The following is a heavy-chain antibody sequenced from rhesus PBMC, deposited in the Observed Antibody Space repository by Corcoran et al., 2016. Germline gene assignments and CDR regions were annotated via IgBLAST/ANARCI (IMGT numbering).Heavy chain of an antibody. CDR1: GYSFSIYW. V-gene: IGHV5-2*01. D-gene: IGHD6-31*01. CDR3: AKDRRSGSYDSIDS. J-gene: IGHJ4*01. Sequence: EVQLVQSGAEVKRPGESLKISCKTSGYSFSIYWISWVRQMPGKGLEWMGAIDPSDSETRYSPSFRGQVTISADKSINTAYLQWSSLQASDTATYYCAKDRRSGSYDSIDSWGQGVLVTVSS. CDR2: IDPSDSET.